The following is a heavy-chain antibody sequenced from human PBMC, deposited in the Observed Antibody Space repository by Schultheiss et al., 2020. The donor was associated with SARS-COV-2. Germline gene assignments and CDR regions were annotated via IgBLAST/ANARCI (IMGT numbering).Heavy chain of an antibody. CDR1: GFTFGDYA. Sequence: GGSLRLSCTASGFTFGDYAMSWVRQAPGKGLEWVGFIRSKAYGGTTEYAASVKGRFTISRDDSKSIAYLQMNSLKTEDTAVYYCTRDRDFWSGYPDYWGQGTLVTVSS. CDR2: IRSKAYGGTT. V-gene: IGHV3-49*04. CDR3: TRDRDFWSGYPDY. J-gene: IGHJ4*02. D-gene: IGHD3-3*01.